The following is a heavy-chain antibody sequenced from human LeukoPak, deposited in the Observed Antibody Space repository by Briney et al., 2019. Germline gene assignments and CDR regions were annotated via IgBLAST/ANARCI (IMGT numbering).Heavy chain of an antibody. CDR2: IYYSVST. CDR3: ARVVMTTREAYGMVV. V-gene: IGHV4-30-4*01. J-gene: IGHJ6*04. CDR1: GGSLRSGDYY. D-gene: IGHD3-22*01. Sequence: PSETLSLTCTVSGGSLRSGDYYWSWIRQPPGKGLEWVGYIYYSVSTYYNPSLKSRVTISVDTSKNQFSLKLSSVTAADRAVYYCARVVMTTREAYGMVVWGEGTTVTVSS.